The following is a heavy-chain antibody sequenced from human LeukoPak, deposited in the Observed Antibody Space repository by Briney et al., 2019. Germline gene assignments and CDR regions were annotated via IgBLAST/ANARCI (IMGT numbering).Heavy chain of an antibody. Sequence: PSETLSLTCTVSGGSISSGSYYWSWIRQPAGKGLEWIGRIYTSGSTNYNPSLKSRVTISVDKSKDQFSLKLSSVTAADTAVYYCARGGGYCSSTSCYEFDYWGQGTLVTVSS. CDR2: IYTSGST. V-gene: IGHV4-61*02. CDR3: ARGGGYCSSTSCYEFDY. J-gene: IGHJ4*02. CDR1: GGSISSGSYY. D-gene: IGHD2-2*01.